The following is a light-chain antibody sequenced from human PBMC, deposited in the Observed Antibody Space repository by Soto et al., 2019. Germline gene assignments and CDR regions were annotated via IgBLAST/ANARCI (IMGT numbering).Light chain of an antibody. V-gene: IGKV1-39*01. CDR2: TAY. J-gene: IGKJ4*01. CDR1: QSISRN. CDR3: QQSHSSPLS. Sequence: IQMTQSPSSLSASVGDRVTITCRASQSISRNLNWYQQKPGKARELLIYTAYNLQSGVTSRFSGSGSGTDFALTISSLQPEDSAVYYCQQSHSSPLSFGEGTKVDIK.